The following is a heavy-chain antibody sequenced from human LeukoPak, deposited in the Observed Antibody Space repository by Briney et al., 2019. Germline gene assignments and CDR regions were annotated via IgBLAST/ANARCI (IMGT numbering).Heavy chain of an antibody. CDR1: GVSISSYY. J-gene: IGHJ5*02. CDR3: AREAYYASGSYNWFDP. D-gene: IGHD3-10*01. Sequence: SETLSLTCTVSGVSISSYYWSWIRQPPGKGLEWIGYIYYSGSSNYNPSLKSRVTISVDTSKNQFSLKLSSVTAADTAVYYCAREAYYASGSYNWFDPWGQGTLVTVSS. V-gene: IGHV4-59*01. CDR2: IYYSGSS.